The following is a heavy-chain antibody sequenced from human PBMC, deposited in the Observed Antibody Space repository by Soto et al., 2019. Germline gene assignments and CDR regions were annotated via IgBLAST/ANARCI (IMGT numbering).Heavy chain of an antibody. V-gene: IGHV1-2*04. J-gene: IGHJ6*02. CDR3: ARGRGWGSMIVAMDV. D-gene: IGHD3-16*01. Sequence: ASVKVSCKASGYTLTGYYMHWVRQAPGQGLEWMGWINPNSGGTNYAQKFQGWVTMTRDTSISTAYMELSRLRSDDTAVYYCARGRGWGSMIVAMDVWGQGTTVTVSS. CDR1: GYTLTGYY. CDR2: INPNSGGT.